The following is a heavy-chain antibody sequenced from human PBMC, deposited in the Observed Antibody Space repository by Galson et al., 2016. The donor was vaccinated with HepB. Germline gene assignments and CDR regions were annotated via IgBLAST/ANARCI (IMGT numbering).Heavy chain of an antibody. Sequence: PALVKPTQTLTLTCTFSGFSLSTSGDGVGWIRQPPGKALEWLALIHWNDNKFYNPSLNTRLTITKDASKNQVVLTMTNGDPADTATYYCARRWDYDFTSFDYWGQGTLVTVSS. CDR1: GFSLSTSGDG. CDR2: IHWNDNK. D-gene: IGHD3-3*01. V-gene: IGHV2-5*01. J-gene: IGHJ4*02. CDR3: ARRWDYDFTSFDY.